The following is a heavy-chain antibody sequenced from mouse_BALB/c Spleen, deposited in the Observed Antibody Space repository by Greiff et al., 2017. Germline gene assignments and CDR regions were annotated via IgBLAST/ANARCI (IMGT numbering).Heavy chain of an antibody. Sequence: VQLQQSGAELVKPGASVKLSCTASGFNIKDTYMHWVKQRPEQGLEWIGRIDPANGNTKYDPKFQGKTTITADTTSNTAYMQLSSLTSEDTAVYYCTRSPFDYWGQGTTLTVSS. V-gene: IGHV14-3*02. CDR1: GFNIKDTY. CDR3: TRSPFDY. J-gene: IGHJ2*01. CDR2: IDPANGNT.